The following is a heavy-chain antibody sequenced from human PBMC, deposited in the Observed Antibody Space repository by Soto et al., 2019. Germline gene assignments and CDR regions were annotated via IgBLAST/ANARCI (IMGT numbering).Heavy chain of an antibody. V-gene: IGHV1-69*13. J-gene: IGHJ6*01. CDR2: IIPIFGTA. Sequence: SVKVSCKASGGTFSSYAISWVRQAPGQGLEWMGGIIPIFGTANYAQKFQGRVTITADESTSTAYMELSSLRSEDTAVYYCARHWNYQNYYYYYGMDVWGQGTTVTVCS. CDR3: ARHWNYQNYYYYYGMDV. CDR1: GGTFSSYA. D-gene: IGHD1-7*01.